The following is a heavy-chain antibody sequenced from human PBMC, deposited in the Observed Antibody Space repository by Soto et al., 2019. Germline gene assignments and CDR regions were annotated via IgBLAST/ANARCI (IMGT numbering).Heavy chain of an antibody. CDR3: ARASWELHYYYYGMDV. Sequence: PSETLSLTCTVSGGSISSGDYYWSWIRQPPGKGLEWIGYIYYSGSTYYNPSLKSRVTISVDTSKNQFSLKLSSVTAADTAVYYCARASWELHYYYYGMDVWGEWTRVTVSS. V-gene: IGHV4-30-4*01. D-gene: IGHD1-26*01. J-gene: IGHJ6*01. CDR1: GGSISSGDYY. CDR2: IYYSGST.